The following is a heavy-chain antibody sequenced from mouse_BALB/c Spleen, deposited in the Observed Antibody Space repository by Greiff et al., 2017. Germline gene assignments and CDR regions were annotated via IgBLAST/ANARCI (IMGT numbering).Heavy chain of an antibody. J-gene: IGHJ2*01. CDR2: IRNKANGYTT. V-gene: IGHV7-3*02. Sequence: EVKVVESGGGLVQPGGSLRLSCATSGFTFTDYYMCWVRQPPGKALEWLGFIRNKANGYTTEYSASVQGRFTISRDNSQSILNLQMNTLRAEDSATYYCARKYGNHFDYWGQGTTLTVSS. CDR3: ARKYGNHFDY. D-gene: IGHD2-1*01. CDR1: GFTFTDYY.